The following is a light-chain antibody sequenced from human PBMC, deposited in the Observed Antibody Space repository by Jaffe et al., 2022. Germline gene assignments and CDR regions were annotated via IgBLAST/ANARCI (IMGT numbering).Light chain of an antibody. CDR2: EVS. CDR1: SSDIGGYNY. Sequence: QSALTQPPSASGSPGQSVTISCTGTSSDIGGYNYASWYQQYPGKAPKLIISEVSERASGVPDRFSGSKSGNTASLTVSGLQADDEAHYFCGSYAAINNWVFGGGTKLTVL. CDR3: GSYAAINNWV. V-gene: IGLV2-8*01. J-gene: IGLJ3*02.